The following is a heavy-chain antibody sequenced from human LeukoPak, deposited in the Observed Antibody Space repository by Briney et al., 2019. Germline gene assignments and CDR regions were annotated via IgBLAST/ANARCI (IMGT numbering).Heavy chain of an antibody. CDR2: IYYSGST. V-gene: IGHV4-59*08. CDR3: ARFFRVRGVIISSY. J-gene: IGHJ4*02. CDR1: GGPISRYY. D-gene: IGHD3-10*01. Sequence: ETLSLTCTVWGGPISRYYWSWLRQPPGKGLEWIGYIYYSGSTNYNPSLKSRVTISLDTSKNQFSLKLSSVTAADTAVYYCARFFRVRGVIISSYWGQGTLVTVSS.